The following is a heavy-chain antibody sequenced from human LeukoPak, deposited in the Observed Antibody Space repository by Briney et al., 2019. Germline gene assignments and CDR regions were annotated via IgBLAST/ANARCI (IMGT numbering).Heavy chain of an antibody. CDR3: ARGISTTGHDY. CDR1: GYSISSGYY. D-gene: IGHD4-11*01. Sequence: SETLSLTCAVPGYSISSGYYWGWIRQPPGKGPEWIGSVFHTGSSYYIPSLKSRVTISVDTSKNQFSLEVSSVTAADTAIYYCARGISTTGHDYWGPGTLVTVSS. J-gene: IGHJ4*02. V-gene: IGHV4-38-2*01. CDR2: VFHTGSS.